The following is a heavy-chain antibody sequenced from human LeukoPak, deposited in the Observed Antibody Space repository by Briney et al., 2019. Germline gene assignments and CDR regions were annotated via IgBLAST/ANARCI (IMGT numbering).Heavy chain of an antibody. V-gene: IGHV3-53*01. CDR1: GFTVSSNY. CDR2: IYSGGST. D-gene: IGHD3-22*01. J-gene: IGHJ4*02. Sequence: GGSLRLSCAASGFTVSSNYMSWVRHAPGKGLEWVSVIYSGGSTYYADSVKGRFTISRDNSKNTLYLQMNSLRAEDTAVYYCARVDSSGYYPDYWGQGTLVTVSS. CDR3: ARVDSSGYYPDY.